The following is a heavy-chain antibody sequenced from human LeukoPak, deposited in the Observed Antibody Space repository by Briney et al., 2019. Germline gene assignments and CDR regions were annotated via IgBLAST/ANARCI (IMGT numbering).Heavy chain of an antibody. J-gene: IGHJ4*02. Sequence: GGSLRLSCAASGFTFSSYWMRWVRQAPGKGLEWVANIKQDGSEENYVDSVKGRFTISRDNAKNSLYLQMNSLRAEDTAVYYCASGLELDYWGQGTLVTVSS. V-gene: IGHV3-7*03. CDR2: IKQDGSEE. CDR3: ASGLELDY. CDR1: GFTFSSYW.